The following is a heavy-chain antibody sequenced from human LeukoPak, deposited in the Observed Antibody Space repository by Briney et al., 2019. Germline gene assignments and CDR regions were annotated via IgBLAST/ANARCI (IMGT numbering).Heavy chain of an antibody. V-gene: IGHV3-30*02. CDR2: IQNDGSNK. CDR3: AKDRIVLVTATFDY. Sequence: GGSLRLSCAASGFTFSLYGIHWVRQAPGKGLEWVAFIQNDGSNKYYADPVKGRFTISRDNSKNTLYLQMNSLRPNDTAMYYCAKDRIVLVTATFDYWGQGTLVTVSS. CDR1: GFTFSLYG. J-gene: IGHJ4*02. D-gene: IGHD2-21*02.